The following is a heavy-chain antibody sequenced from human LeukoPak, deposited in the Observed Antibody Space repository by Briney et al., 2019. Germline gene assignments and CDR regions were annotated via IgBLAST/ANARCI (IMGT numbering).Heavy chain of an antibody. CDR1: GYTFTSYD. D-gene: IGHD5-24*01. CDR2: MNPNSGNT. CDR3: ARGRRERWLRWYYYYYMDV. J-gene: IGHJ6*03. V-gene: IGHV1-8*01. Sequence: ASVKVSCKASGYTFTSYDINWVRQATGQGLEWMGWMNPNSGNTGYAQKFQGRVTMTRNTSISTAYMELSSLRSEDTAVYYCARGRRERWLRWYYYYYMDVWGKGTTVTVSS.